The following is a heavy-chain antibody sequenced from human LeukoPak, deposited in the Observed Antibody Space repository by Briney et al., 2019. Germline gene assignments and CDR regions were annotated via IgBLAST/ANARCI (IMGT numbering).Heavy chain of an antibody. CDR3: ARLHMVRGAFTFDH. Sequence: WETLSLTCTVSGGSISRYYWSWIRQPPGKGLQWIGYIYYSGSTNYNPSLKSRVTISVDTSKNQFSLKLSSVTAADTAVYYCARLHMVRGAFTFDHWGQGTLVTVSS. CDR1: GGSISRYY. CDR2: IYYSGST. J-gene: IGHJ5*02. V-gene: IGHV4-59*08. D-gene: IGHD3-10*01.